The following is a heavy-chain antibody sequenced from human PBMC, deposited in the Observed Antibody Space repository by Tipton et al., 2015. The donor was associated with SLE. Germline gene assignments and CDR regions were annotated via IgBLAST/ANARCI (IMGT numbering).Heavy chain of an antibody. CDR3: ARGYRGGTDSWRMWYFDL. CDR1: GFTFLTYA. V-gene: IGHV3-30*03. D-gene: IGHD6-13*01. CDR2: TSYDGRNK. Sequence: RSLRLSCAASGFTFLTYAMHWVRQAPGKGLEWVAVTSYDGRNKNYLDSLNGRFSVSRDNSKDTVYLQMNSLTTEDTAVYYCARGYRGGTDSWRMWYFDLWGRGTLVTVSS. J-gene: IGHJ2*01.